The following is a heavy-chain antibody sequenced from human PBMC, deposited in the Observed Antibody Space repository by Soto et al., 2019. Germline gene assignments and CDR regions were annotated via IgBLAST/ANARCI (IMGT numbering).Heavy chain of an antibody. V-gene: IGHV3-7*01. CDR1: GFTFSSYW. CDR2: IKQDGSEN. Sequence: LRLSCAASGFTFSSYWMSWVRQAPGKGLEWVANIKQDGSENYYVDSVKCRFTISRDNAKNSLYLQMNSLRAEDTAVYYCARDAYYYDSSGCPSSGDYWGQGTLVTVSS. CDR3: ARDAYYYDSSGCPSSGDY. D-gene: IGHD3-22*01. J-gene: IGHJ4*02.